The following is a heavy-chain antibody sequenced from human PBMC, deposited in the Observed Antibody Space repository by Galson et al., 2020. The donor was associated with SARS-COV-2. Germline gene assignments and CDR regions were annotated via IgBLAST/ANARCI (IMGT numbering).Heavy chain of an antibody. J-gene: IGHJ4*02. V-gene: IGHV3-48*04. CDR1: GFIFSSYS. CDR2: ISSSSSTR. Sequence: GGSLRLSCAASGFIFSSYSMNRVRQAPGKGLEWVSYISSSSSTRHYADSVKGRFTISRDNAKNSLYLQMNSLRAEDTAVYYCAREAWGSYNDYWGQGTLVTVSS. D-gene: IGHD3-16*01. CDR3: AREAWGSYNDY.